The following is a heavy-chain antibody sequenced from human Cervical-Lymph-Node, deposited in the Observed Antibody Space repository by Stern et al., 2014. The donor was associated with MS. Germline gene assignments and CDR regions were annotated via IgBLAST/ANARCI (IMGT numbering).Heavy chain of an antibody. J-gene: IGHJ6*02. Sequence: QVQLVESEGDVVQPGRSLRLSCAASRFSISDYAMHWVRQAPGKGLEWVASISYDGSSKRYADSVKGRFTISRDNLKNTVYVQMNSLRAEDTAVYYCTREDCSGGSCRGMDVWGQGTTVTVSS. V-gene: IGHV3-30-3*01. CDR2: ISYDGSSK. CDR3: TREDCSGGSCRGMDV. CDR1: RFSISDYA. D-gene: IGHD2-15*01.